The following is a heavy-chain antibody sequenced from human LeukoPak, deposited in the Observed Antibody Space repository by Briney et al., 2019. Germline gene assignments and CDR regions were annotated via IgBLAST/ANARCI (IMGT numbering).Heavy chain of an antibody. J-gene: IGHJ6*03. D-gene: IGHD3-3*01. CDR2: IIPIFGTA. Sequence: SVKVSCKASGGTFSSYAISWVRQAPGQGLEWMGGIIPIFGTANYAQKFQGRVTITTDESTSTAYMELSSLRSEDAAVYYCARELGDFWSGYSPDYYYYMDVWGKGTTVTVPS. V-gene: IGHV1-69*05. CDR3: ARELGDFWSGYSPDYYYYMDV. CDR1: GGTFSSYA.